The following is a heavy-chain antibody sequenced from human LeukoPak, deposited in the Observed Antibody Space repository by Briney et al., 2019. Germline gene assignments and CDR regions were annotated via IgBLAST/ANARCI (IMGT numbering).Heavy chain of an antibody. V-gene: IGHV1-69*10. CDR1: GYIFTTYG. CDR2: IIPILGIA. Sequence: SVKVSCKASGYIFTTYGMNWVRQAPGQGLEWMGWIIPILGIANYAQKFQGRVTITADKSTSTAYMELSSLRSEDTAVYYCALPGRGYSYGEFDYWGQGTLVTVSS. CDR3: ALPGRGYSYGEFDY. D-gene: IGHD5-18*01. J-gene: IGHJ4*02.